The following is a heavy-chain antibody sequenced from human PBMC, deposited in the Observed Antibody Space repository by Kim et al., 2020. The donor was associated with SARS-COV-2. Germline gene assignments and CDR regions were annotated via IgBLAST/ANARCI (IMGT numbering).Heavy chain of an antibody. D-gene: IGHD3-10*01. CDR2: INHSGST. J-gene: IGHJ5*02. CDR1: GGSFSGYY. CDR3: ASGPPPVYYYGSGSYYKYNRTDP. V-gene: IGHV4-34*01. Sequence: SETLSLTCAVYGGSFSGYYWSWIRQPPGKGLEWIGEINHSGSTNYNPSLKSRVTISVDTSKNQFSLKLSSVTAADTAVYYCASGPPPVYYYGSGSYYKYNRTDPWGPRTLVTASS.